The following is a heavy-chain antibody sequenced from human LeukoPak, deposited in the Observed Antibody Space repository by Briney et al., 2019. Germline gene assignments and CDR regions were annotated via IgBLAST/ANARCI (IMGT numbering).Heavy chain of an antibody. Sequence: ASVKVSCTASGYTFTGYYMHWVRQAPGQGLEWMGWINPNSGGTNYAQKFQGRVTMTRDTSISTAYMELSRLRSDDTAVYYCAREKDSPLSSSNAFDIWGQGTMVTVSS. D-gene: IGHD3-16*01. J-gene: IGHJ3*02. CDR1: GYTFTGYY. V-gene: IGHV1-2*02. CDR3: AREKDSPLSSSNAFDI. CDR2: INPNSGGT.